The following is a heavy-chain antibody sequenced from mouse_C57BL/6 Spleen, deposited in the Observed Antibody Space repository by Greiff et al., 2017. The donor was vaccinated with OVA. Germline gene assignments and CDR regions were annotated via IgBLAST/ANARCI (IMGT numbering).Heavy chain of an antibody. CDR3: SRRGSDYVNYLDY. J-gene: IGHJ2*01. CDR1: GYTFTSYW. CDR2: IDPSDSYT. V-gene: IGHV1-69*01. Sequence: VQLQQPGAELVMPGASVKLSCKASGYTFTSYWMHWVKQRPGQGLEWIGEIDPSDSYTNYNQKFKGKSTLTVDKSSSTAYMQLSSLTSEDSAVYDCSRRGSDYVNYLDYWGQGTTLTVSS. D-gene: IGHD2-13*01.